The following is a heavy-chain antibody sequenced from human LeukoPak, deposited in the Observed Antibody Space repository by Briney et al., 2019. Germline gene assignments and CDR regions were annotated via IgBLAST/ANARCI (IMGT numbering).Heavy chain of an antibody. J-gene: IGHJ4*02. CDR2: ITSSGETT. Sequence: GGSLRLSCAASGSIPFNSYSMSWVRQAPGKGLEWVSAITSSGETTYYADSVKGRFTISRDNSKNMVYLQMNSLRAEDAPTYYCVKMQGYFDYWGQGSLVTVSS. V-gene: IGHV3-23*01. CDR3: VKMQGYFDY. CDR1: GSIPFNSYS.